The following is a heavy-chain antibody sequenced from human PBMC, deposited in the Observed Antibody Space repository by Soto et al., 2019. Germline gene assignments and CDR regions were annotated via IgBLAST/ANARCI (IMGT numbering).Heavy chain of an antibody. J-gene: IGHJ6*02. D-gene: IGHD1-26*01. CDR1: GFTFSRSG. Sequence: EVQLVESGGGLVKPGGSLRLSCAASGFTFSRSGMNWVRQAPGKGLEWVSSISGSSGYIYYADSVKGRFTVSRDNAKNALYLQMSSVRAEDTAVYYCARIVITDDGMDVWGQGTTVTVSS. CDR2: ISGSSGYI. CDR3: ARIVITDDGMDV. V-gene: IGHV3-21*01.